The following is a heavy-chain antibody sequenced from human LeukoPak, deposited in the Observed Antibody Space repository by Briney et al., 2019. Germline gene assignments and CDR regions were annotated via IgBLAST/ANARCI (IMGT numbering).Heavy chain of an antibody. V-gene: IGHV3-23*01. CDR2: ISHDGMNA. D-gene: IGHD6-19*01. CDR3: AKDGAQYSSGPECDP. CDR1: GLPFSGTA. J-gene: IGHJ5*02. Sequence: PGGSLRLSCAASGLPFSGTAMSWVRQAPGKGLEWVSAISHDGMNAYYADSVKGRFTISRDNSKKTVSLEMSSLTAADTGVYYCAKDGAQYSSGPECDPRGQGALVTASP.